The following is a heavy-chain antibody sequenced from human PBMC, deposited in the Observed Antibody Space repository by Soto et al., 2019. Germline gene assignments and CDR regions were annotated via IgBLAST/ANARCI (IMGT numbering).Heavy chain of an antibody. D-gene: IGHD7-27*01. V-gene: IGHV3-30*03. CDR2: ISYDGISK. CDR1: GFTFGPFW. Sequence: GGSLRLSCAASGFTFGPFWMHWVRQAPGKGLEWLAVISYDGISKYYADSVKGRFTISTDNSKKTLYLQMNSLRPEDTAVYYCARELPHNLGSYYGMDVWGQGTTVTVSS. CDR3: ARELPHNLGSYYGMDV. J-gene: IGHJ6*02.